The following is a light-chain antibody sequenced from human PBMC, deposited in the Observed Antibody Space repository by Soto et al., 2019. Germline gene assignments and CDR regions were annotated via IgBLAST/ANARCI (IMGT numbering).Light chain of an antibody. CDR1: QSVGSNY. Sequence: EIVLTQSPGTLSLSPGERATLSCRASQSVGSNYLAWYQQQKPGQAPRLLIYGASSRAAGVPDRFSGSGSGTDFTLAISRLEPEDFVVYYCQQYGSSSWTFGQGTKVDIK. CDR2: GAS. V-gene: IGKV3-20*01. J-gene: IGKJ1*01. CDR3: QQYGSSSWT.